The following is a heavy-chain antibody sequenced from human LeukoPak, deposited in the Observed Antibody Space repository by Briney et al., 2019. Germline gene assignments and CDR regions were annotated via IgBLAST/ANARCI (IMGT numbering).Heavy chain of an antibody. CDR1: GFTFSSYA. V-gene: IGHV3-30-3*01. CDR2: TSYDGSNK. CDR3: ARDGVPAAIGDWFDP. D-gene: IGHD2-2*01. Sequence: GGSLRLSCAASGFTFSSYAMHWVCQAPGKGLEWVAVTSYDGSNKYYADSVKGRFTISRDNSKNTLYLQMNSLRAEDTAVYYCARDGVPAAIGDWFDPWGQGTLVTVSS. J-gene: IGHJ5*02.